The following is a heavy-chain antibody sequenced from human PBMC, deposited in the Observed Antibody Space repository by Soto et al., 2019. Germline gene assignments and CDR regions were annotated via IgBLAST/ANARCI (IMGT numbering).Heavy chain of an antibody. CDR2: IYHAGST. CDR1: GGSTTNSNW. D-gene: IGHD1-26*01. V-gene: IGHV4-4*02. J-gene: IGHJ4*02. Sequence: PSETLSLTCTVSGGSTTNSNWWSWVRLPPAKGLEWIGDIYHAGSTKYNPSLERRVTISVDTSKNQFALTLTSVTAADTAVYFCARGPPIVGNTTPLDSWGQGTLVTVSS. CDR3: ARGPPIVGNTTPLDS.